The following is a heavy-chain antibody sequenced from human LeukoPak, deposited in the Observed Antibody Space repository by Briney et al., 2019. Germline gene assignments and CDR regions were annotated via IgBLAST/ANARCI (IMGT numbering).Heavy chain of an antibody. Sequence: GGSLRLSCAASGNYWMHWVRQAPGKGLVWVSHINSDGSWTNYADSVKGRSTIFRDNAKNTLYLQMNSLRAEDTAVYYCVRDLGGRSGHWGQGTLVIVSS. J-gene: IGHJ4*02. CDR1: GNYW. CDR2: INSDGSWT. V-gene: IGHV3-74*01. CDR3: VRDLGGRSGH. D-gene: IGHD1-26*01.